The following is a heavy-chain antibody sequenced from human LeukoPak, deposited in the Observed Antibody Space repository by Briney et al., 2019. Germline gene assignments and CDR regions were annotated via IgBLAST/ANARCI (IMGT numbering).Heavy chain of an antibody. V-gene: IGHV3-30*18. D-gene: IGHD3-9*01. Sequence: GGSLRLSCAASGFTFSSYGMHWVRQAPGKGQEWVAVISYDGSNKYYADSVKGRFTISRDNSKNTLYLQMNSLRAEDTAVYYCAKGRYFDWLQYGMDVWGQGTTVTISS. CDR2: ISYDGSNK. J-gene: IGHJ6*02. CDR3: AKGRYFDWLQYGMDV. CDR1: GFTFSSYG.